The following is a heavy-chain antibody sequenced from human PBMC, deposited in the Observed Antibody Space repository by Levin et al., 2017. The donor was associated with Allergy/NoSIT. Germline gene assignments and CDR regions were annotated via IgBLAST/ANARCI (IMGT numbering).Heavy chain of an antibody. V-gene: IGHV3-53*01. D-gene: IGHD4-17*01. J-gene: IGHJ4*02. Sequence: GESLKISCAASGFTVSSNYMSWVRQAPGKGLEWVSVIYSGGSTYYADSVKGRFTISRDNSKNTLYLQMNSLRAEDTAVYYCASTTTVPSLPFDYWGQGTLVTVSS. CDR2: IYSGGST. CDR1: GFTVSSNY. CDR3: ASTTTVPSLPFDY.